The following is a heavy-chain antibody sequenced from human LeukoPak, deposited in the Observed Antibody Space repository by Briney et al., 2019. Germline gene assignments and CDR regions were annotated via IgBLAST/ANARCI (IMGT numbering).Heavy chain of an antibody. CDR1: GFTFSSYS. CDR2: ISSSSSTI. V-gene: IGHV3-48*01. J-gene: IGHJ4*02. D-gene: IGHD5-12*01. CDR3: ARESSGHDPDY. Sequence: PGGSLRLSCAASGFTFSSYSMNWVRQAPGKGLEWVSYISSSSSTIYYADSVKGRFTISRDNARNSLYLQMNSLRAEDTAVYYCARESSGHDPDYWGQGTLVTVSS.